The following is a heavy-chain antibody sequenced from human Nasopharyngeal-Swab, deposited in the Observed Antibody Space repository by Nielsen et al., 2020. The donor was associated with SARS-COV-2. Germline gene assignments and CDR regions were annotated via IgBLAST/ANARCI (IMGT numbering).Heavy chain of an antibody. Sequence: GGALRLSCAASGFTFEDYAMHWVRQAPGKGLEWVSGISWNSGSIGYADSVKGRFTISRDNAKNSLYLQMNSLRAEDTALYYCAKTMVYSSSSYYFDYWGQGTLVTVSS. CDR2: ISWNSGSI. D-gene: IGHD6-6*01. CDR1: GFTFEDYA. J-gene: IGHJ4*02. V-gene: IGHV3-9*01. CDR3: AKTMVYSSSSYYFDY.